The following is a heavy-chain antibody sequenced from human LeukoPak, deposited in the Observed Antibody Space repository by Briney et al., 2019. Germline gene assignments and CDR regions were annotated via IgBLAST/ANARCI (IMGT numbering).Heavy chain of an antibody. Sequence: SETLSLTCSVSGGSLISSNYYWGWIRQPPGTGLEWIGSIYQSGSGSSYYNPSLRSRVTISGDTSKNQFFLRLSSVTAADTAVYYCASTLRFLPYRRFDYWGQGTLVTVPS. D-gene: IGHD3-3*01. V-gene: IGHV4-39*01. J-gene: IGHJ4*02. CDR2: IYQSGSGSS. CDR1: GGSLISSNYY. CDR3: ASTLRFLPYRRFDY.